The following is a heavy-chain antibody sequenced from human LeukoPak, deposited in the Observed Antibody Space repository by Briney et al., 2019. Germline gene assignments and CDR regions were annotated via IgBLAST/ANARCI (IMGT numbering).Heavy chain of an antibody. CDR2: VYHSRTT. J-gene: IGHJ4*02. CDR1: GGAISGTSYY. CDR3: ATGRYLRFFDY. V-gene: IGHV4-39*01. D-gene: IGHD3-16*02. Sequence: KSSETLSLTCTVSGGAISGTSYYWGWIRQSPGKGLEWIGSVYHSRTTYENPSLRSRVTLSVDTSKNQFSLKLSSVTAADTAVYYCATGRYLRFFDYWGQGTLVTVSS.